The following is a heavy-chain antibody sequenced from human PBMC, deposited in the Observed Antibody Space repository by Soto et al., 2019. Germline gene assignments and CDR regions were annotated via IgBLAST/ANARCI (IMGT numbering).Heavy chain of an antibody. Sequence: VKVSCKASGYTFTSYGISWVRQAPGQGLEWMGWISAYNGNTNYAQKLQGRVTMTTDTSTSTAYMELRSLRSDDTAVYYCARFRPKGGDKYYDFWSGYYAWFDPWGQGTLVTVSS. V-gene: IGHV1-18*04. J-gene: IGHJ5*02. CDR2: ISAYNGNT. CDR3: ARFRPKGGDKYYDFWSGYYAWFDP. CDR1: GYTFTSYG. D-gene: IGHD3-3*01.